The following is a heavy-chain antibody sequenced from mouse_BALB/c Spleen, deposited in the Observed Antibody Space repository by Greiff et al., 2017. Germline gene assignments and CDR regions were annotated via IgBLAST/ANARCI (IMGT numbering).Heavy chain of an antibody. D-gene: IGHD4-1*01. CDR3: ARAGGAGTFDY. CDR1: GFTFTDYY. CDR2: IRNKANGYTT. V-gene: IGHV7-3*02. J-gene: IGHJ2*01. Sequence: EVQVVESGGGLVQPGGSLRLSCATSGFTFTDYYMSWVRQPPGKALEWLGFIRNKANGYTTEYSASVKGRFTISRDNSQSILYLQMNTLRAEDSATYYCARAGGAGTFDYWGQGTTLTVSS.